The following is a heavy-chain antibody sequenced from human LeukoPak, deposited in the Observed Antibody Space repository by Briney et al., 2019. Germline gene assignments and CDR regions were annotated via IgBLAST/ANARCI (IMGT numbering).Heavy chain of an antibody. J-gene: IGHJ1*01. V-gene: IGHV1-69*13. Sequence: ASVKVSRKASGGTFSSYAISWVRQAPGQGLEWMGGIIPIFGTANYAQKFQGRVTITADESTSTAYMELSSLRSEDTAVYYCARSFCGGDCLEYFQHWGQGTLVTVSS. CDR3: ARSFCGGDCLEYFQH. D-gene: IGHD2-21*02. CDR1: GGTFSSYA. CDR2: IIPIFGTA.